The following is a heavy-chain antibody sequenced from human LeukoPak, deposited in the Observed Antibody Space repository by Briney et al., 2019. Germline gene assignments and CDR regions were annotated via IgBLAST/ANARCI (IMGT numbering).Heavy chain of an antibody. J-gene: IGHJ6*03. CDR2: IYYSGST. D-gene: IGHD5-18*01. Sequence: SETLSLTCTVSGGSISSSSYYWGWIRQPPGKGLEWIGSIYYSGSTYYNPSLKSRVTISVDTSKNQFSLKRSSVTAADTAVYYCSAQGYSYGYVGYMDVWGKGTTVTVSS. CDR1: GGSISSSSYY. CDR3: SAQGYSYGYVGYMDV. V-gene: IGHV4-39*01.